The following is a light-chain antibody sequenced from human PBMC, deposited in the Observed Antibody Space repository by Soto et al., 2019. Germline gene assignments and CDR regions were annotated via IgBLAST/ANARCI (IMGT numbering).Light chain of an antibody. Sequence: YLAWYQQKPGQAPRLLIYDASNRATGIPARFSGSGSGTDITLTISSLEPEDFAVYYCQQRSNWPPITFGQGTRLEIK. CDR2: DAS. CDR3: QQRSNWPPIT. V-gene: IGKV3-11*01. CDR1: Y. J-gene: IGKJ5*01.